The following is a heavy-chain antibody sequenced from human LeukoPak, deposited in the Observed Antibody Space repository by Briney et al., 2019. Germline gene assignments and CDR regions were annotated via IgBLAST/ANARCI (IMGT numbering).Heavy chain of an antibody. V-gene: IGHV4-59*01. CDR3: ARDFMGINY. Sequence: PSETLSLTCTVSGGSIGNYYWSCIRQPPGKELEWVGHIYYTRSSNYHPSLKSRVTISLDTSKNQFSLKLTSVTAADTAVYYCARDFMGINYWGRGILVTVSS. D-gene: IGHD1-26*01. CDR1: GGSIGNYY. CDR2: IYYTRSS. J-gene: IGHJ4*02.